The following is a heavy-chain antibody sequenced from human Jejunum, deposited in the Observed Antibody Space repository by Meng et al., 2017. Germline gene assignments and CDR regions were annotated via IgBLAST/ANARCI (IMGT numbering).Heavy chain of an antibody. CDR3: IGGGWRFFDF. CDR1: GLPFSIFE. Sequence: GESLKISCAASGLPFSIFEMNWVRRAPGKGLELISYISGSGSTIHYADSVNGRFTISRDNAKTSLYLQMNSLGAEDTAIYYCIGGGWRFFDFWGQGTLVTVSS. V-gene: IGHV3-48*03. D-gene: IGHD6-19*01. J-gene: IGHJ4*02. CDR2: ISGSGSTI.